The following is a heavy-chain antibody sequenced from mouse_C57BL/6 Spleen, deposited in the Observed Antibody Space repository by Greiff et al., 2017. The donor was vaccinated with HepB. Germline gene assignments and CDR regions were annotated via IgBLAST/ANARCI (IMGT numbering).Heavy chain of an antibody. J-gene: IGHJ4*01. CDR1: GYTFTSYG. V-gene: IGHV1-81*01. D-gene: IGHD4-1*01. Sequence: VQLVESGAELARPGASVKLSCKASGYTFTSYGISWVRQRPGQGLEWIGEINPRSGNTYYNEKFKGKATLTADKSSSTAYMELRSLTSEDSAVYFCARWDDYAMDYWGQGTSVTVSS. CDR2: INPRSGNT. CDR3: ARWDDYAMDY.